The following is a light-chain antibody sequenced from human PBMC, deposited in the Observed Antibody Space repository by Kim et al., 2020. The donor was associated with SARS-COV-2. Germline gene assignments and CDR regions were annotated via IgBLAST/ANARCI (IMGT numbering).Light chain of an antibody. Sequence: DIQMTQSPSSLSASVGDRVTITCRASQTIKTYLNWYQQKPGKAPKLLIYGASNLQSGVPSRFSGGGSGTEFNLTISSLQPEDSATYYCHQTYSTFRQGTKLEI. CDR3: HQTYST. V-gene: IGKV1-39*01. CDR1: QTIKTY. CDR2: GAS. J-gene: IGKJ2*01.